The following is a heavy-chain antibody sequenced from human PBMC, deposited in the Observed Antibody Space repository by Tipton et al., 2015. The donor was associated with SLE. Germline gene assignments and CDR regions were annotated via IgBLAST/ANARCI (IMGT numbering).Heavy chain of an antibody. CDR3: ARQLDGVDY. V-gene: IGHV4-34*01. D-gene: IGHD1-1*01. CDR2: VSHSRST. J-gene: IGHJ4*02. Sequence: TLSLTCAVSGGSFSGYAWSWVRQPPGKGLEWIGEVSHSRSTNYNPSLKSRGTISLDTSNNQFSLRLGSVTAADTAVYYCARQLDGVDYWGQGTLVPVSS. CDR1: GGSFSGYA.